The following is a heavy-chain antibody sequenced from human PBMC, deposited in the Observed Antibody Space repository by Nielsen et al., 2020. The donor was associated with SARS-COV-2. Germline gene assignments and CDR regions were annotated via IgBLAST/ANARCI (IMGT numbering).Heavy chain of an antibody. CDR2: ISYDGSNK. Sequence: GESLKISCAASGFTFSSYGMHWVRQAPGKGLEWVAVISYDGSNKYYADSVKGRFTISRDNAKNSLYLQMNSLRAEDTAVYYCARDLEQQLDPAFDIWGQGTMVTVSS. V-gene: IGHV3-30*03. J-gene: IGHJ3*02. D-gene: IGHD6-13*01. CDR3: ARDLEQQLDPAFDI. CDR1: GFTFSSYG.